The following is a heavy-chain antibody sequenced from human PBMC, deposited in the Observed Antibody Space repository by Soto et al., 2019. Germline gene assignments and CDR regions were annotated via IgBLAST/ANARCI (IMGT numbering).Heavy chain of an antibody. D-gene: IGHD6-19*01. CDR3: TTGRSGLDYWYFDL. CDR2: IKSKTDGGTT. Sequence: EVQLVESGGGLVKPGGSLRLSCAASGFTFSNAWMNWVRQAPGKGLEWVGRIKSKTDGGTTDYAAPVKGRFTISRDDAKNTLDLQMNSLKTEDTAVYYCTTGRSGLDYWYFDLCGRGTLVIVSS. J-gene: IGHJ2*01. V-gene: IGHV3-15*07. CDR1: GFTFSNAW.